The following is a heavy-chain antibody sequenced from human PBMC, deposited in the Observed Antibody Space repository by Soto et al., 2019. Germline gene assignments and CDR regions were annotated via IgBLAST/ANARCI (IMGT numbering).Heavy chain of an antibody. Sequence: EVQLLESGGGLVQPGGSLRLSCAASGFTFSSYAMSWVRQAPGKGLEWVSAISGGTSSTYYADSVKGRFTISRDNSKNTLYLQMNSRRAEDTAVYYCAKERWAAAGTPTLDYWGHGTLVTLSS. CDR2: ISGGTSST. CDR1: GFTFSSYA. D-gene: IGHD6-13*01. CDR3: AKERWAAAGTPTLDY. J-gene: IGHJ4*01. V-gene: IGHV3-23*01.